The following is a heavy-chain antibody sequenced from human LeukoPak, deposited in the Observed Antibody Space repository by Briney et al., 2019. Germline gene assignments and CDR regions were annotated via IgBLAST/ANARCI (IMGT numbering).Heavy chain of an antibody. J-gene: IGHJ3*02. CDR3: ASESGDAFDI. CDR2: IIPIFGTA. D-gene: IGHD7-27*01. CDR1: GGTFSSYA. V-gene: IGHV1-69*05. Sequence: ASVKVSCKASGGTFSSYAISWVRQAPGQGLEWMGGIIPIFGTANYAQKFQGRVTITTDESTSTAYMELSSLRSEDTAVYYCASESGDAFDIWGQGTMVTVSS.